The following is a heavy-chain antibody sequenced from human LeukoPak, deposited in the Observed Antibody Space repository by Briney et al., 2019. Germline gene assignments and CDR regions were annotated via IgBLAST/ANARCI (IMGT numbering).Heavy chain of an antibody. CDR2: ISSNSRTI. J-gene: IGHJ4*02. V-gene: IGHV3-48*01. D-gene: IGHD6-6*01. CDR3: TRGGAARPDY. CDR1: GFTFSAYA. Sequence: GGSLRLSCAASGFTFSAYAVNWVRQAPGKGLEWVSYISSNSRTIDYANSVKGRFTVSRDNAKNSLFLQMNSLRAEDTAVYYCTRGGAARPDYWGQGTLVTVSS.